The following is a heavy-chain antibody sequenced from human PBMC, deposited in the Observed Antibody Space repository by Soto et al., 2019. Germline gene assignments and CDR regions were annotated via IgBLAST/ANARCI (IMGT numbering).Heavy chain of an antibody. J-gene: IGHJ4*02. CDR2: IYYSGST. V-gene: IGHV4-31*03. CDR3: ARGRGDYSFDY. D-gene: IGHD4-17*01. Sequence: QVQLQESGPGLVKPSQTLSLTCTVSGGSISSGNYYWSWIRQHPGKGLEWIGYIYYSGSTYYNPSLKSRVTISVDTSKKQFSLNLSSVTAADTAMYYCARGRGDYSFDYWGQGTLVTVSS. CDR1: GGSISSGNYY.